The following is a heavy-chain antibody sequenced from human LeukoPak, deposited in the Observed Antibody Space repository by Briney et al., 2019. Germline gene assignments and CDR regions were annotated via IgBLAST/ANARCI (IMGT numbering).Heavy chain of an antibody. CDR2: INYSDIT. D-gene: IGHD1-26*01. CDR1: GASLSSSLYY. J-gene: IGHJ4*02. CDR3: ASQRGSDAGELDY. Sequence: SETLSLTCTAPGASLSSSLYYWGWIRQPPGKGLEWLGSINYSDITYYNPSLKSQHPLSLDPSQNQFSMKLTSVTAAETAVYYCASQRGSDAGELDYWGQGTLVTVSS. V-gene: IGHV4-39*01.